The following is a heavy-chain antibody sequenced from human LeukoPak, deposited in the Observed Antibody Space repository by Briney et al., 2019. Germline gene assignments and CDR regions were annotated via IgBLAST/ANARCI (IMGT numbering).Heavy chain of an antibody. D-gene: IGHD3-10*01. CDR3: AREPPRRFGELSS. CDR2: IIPMLGTV. J-gene: IGHJ4*02. V-gene: IGHV1-69*04. Sequence: SVKVSCKASGATFSSYAINWVRQAPGQGLEWMGRIIPMLGTVNYAQKFQGRVTIIADKFTSTAYMELSSVTAADTAVYYCAREPPRRFGELSSWGQGTLVTVSS. CDR1: GATFSSYA.